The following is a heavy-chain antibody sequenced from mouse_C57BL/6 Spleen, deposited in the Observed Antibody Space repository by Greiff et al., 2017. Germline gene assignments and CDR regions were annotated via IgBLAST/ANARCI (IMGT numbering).Heavy chain of an antibody. CDR1: GYTFTDSY. CDR3: ASSYWYFDV. CDR2: IYPGSGNT. J-gene: IGHJ1*03. Sequence: QVQLQQSGAELVRPGASVKLSCKASGYTFTDSYINWVKQRPGQGLEGIARIYPGSGNTYYNEKFKGKATLTAEKSSSTAYMQLSSLTSEDSAVYFCASSYWYFDVWGTGTTVTVSS. V-gene: IGHV1-76*01.